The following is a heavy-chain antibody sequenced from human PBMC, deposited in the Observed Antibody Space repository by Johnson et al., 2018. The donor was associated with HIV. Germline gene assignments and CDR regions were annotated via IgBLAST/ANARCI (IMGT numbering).Heavy chain of an antibody. J-gene: IGHJ3*02. CDR1: GFTFSSYG. CDR2: IWYDGSNK. Sequence: QEQLVESGGGVVQPGRSLRLSCAASGFTFSSYGMHWVRQAPGKGLEWVAVIWYDGSNKYYADSVKGRFTISRDNSKNTMYLQMNSLRAEDTAVYYCAGRGLYSGSYPIWGQGTMVTVSS. D-gene: IGHD1-26*01. CDR3: AGRGLYSGSYPI. V-gene: IGHV3-33*01.